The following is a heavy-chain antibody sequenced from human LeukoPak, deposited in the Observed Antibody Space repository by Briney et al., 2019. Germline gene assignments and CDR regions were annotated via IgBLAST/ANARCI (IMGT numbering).Heavy chain of an antibody. CDR1: GGSISSGDYY. CDR2: IYYSGST. CDR3: ARVPLRWGDAFDI. J-gene: IGHJ3*02. D-gene: IGHD4-23*01. Sequence: SETLSLTCTVSGGSISSGDYYWSWIRQPPEKGLEWIGYIYYSGSTYYNPSLKSRVTISVDTSKNQFSLKLSSVTAADTAVYYCARVPLRWGDAFDIWGQGTMVTVSS. V-gene: IGHV4-30-4*01.